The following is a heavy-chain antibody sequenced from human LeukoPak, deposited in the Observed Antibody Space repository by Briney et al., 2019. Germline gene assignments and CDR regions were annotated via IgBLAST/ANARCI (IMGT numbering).Heavy chain of an antibody. J-gene: IGHJ4*02. CDR3: AKKLGFIPQFAY. CDR1: GFTFSTEA. CDR2: ISDSSRTT. D-gene: IGHD6-13*01. V-gene: IGHV3-23*01. Sequence: GGSLRLSCEVSGFTFSTEAMTWVRQAPGKGLEWVSSISDSSRTTYYADSVQGRFTISRDNSRNTVYLQMNSLRVEDTTFYYCAKKLGFIPQFAYWSQGTLVAVSS.